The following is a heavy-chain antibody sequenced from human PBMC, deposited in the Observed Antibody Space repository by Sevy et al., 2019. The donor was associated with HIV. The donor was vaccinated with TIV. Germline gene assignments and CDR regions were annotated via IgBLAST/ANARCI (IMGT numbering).Heavy chain of an antibody. V-gene: IGHV3-30*04. CDR2: ISYDGENK. CDR3: ARGPVLRFLDPKGGLDV. D-gene: IGHD3-3*01. Sequence: GGSLRLSCAASGFTFRTYAIHWVRQAPGKGLQWVAVISYDGENKFYADSVKGRFTIFRDNSKNMVYLQMNSLRAEDTAVYYCARGPVLRFLDPKGGLDVWGQGTTVTVSS. CDR1: GFTFRTYA. J-gene: IGHJ6*02.